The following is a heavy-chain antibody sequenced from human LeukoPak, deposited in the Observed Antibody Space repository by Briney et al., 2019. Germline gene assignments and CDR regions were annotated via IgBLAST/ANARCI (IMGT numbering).Heavy chain of an antibody. D-gene: IGHD5-24*01. CDR3: AKVGDGYNLYNWFDP. Sequence: GGSLRLSCAASGFTSSSYAMSWVRQAPGKGLEWASAISGSGGSTYYADSVKGRFTISRDNSKNTLYLQMNSLRAEDTAVYYCAKVGDGYNLYNWFDPWGQGTLVTVSS. V-gene: IGHV3-23*01. CDR2: ISGSGGST. J-gene: IGHJ5*02. CDR1: GFTSSSYA.